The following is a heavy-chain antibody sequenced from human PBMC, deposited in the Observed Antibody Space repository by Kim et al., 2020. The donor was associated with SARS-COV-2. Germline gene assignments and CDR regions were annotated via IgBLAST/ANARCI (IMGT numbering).Heavy chain of an antibody. CDR2: IYHSGST. CDR3: ARGAGICGVRCYEFQH. CDR1: GYSISSGYY. J-gene: IGHJ1*01. V-gene: IGHV4-38-2*02. D-gene: IGHD2-15*01. Sequence: SETLSLTCTVSGYSISSGYYWGWIRQPPGKGLEWIGSIYHSGSTYYNPSLKSRVTISVDTSKNQFSLKLSSVTAADTAVYYCARGAGICGVRCYEFQHWG.